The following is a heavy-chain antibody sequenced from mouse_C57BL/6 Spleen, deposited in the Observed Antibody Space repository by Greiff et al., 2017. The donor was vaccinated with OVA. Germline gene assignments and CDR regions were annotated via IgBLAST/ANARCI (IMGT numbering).Heavy chain of an antibody. J-gene: IGHJ3*01. CDR3: AKCPQLFAY. Sequence: QVQLQQPGAELVRPGTSVKLSCKASGYTFTSYWMHWVKQRPGQGLEWIGVIDPSDSYTKYNQKFKCKATLTVDTSSSTAYMQLSSLTSEDSAVYYCAKCPQLFAYWGQGTLVTVSA. V-gene: IGHV1-59*01. CDR1: GYTFTSYW. D-gene: IGHD6-1*01. CDR2: IDPSDSYT.